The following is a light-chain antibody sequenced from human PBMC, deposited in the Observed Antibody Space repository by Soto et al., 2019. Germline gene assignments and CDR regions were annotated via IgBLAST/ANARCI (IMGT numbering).Light chain of an antibody. CDR1: AVAKQY. J-gene: IGLJ2*01. CDR3: QSSDSSGTSVV. Sequence: SYELTQSPSVSVSPGQTARITCSGDAVAKQYAYWYQQKPGQAPVLVIYKDSERHSGIPERFSGSSSGTTVTLTISGVQAEDEADYYWQSSDSSGTSVVFGGGTKVTVL. CDR2: KDS. V-gene: IGLV3-25*03.